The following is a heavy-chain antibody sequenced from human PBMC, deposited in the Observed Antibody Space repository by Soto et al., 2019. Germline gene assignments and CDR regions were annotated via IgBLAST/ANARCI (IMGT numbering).Heavy chain of an antibody. CDR3: ARDSGYGDPFDY. CDR1: GGYISSYY. Sequence: QVQLQESGPGLVKPSETLSLTCTVSGGYISSYYWSWIRQPPGKGLEWIGYIFYSGNTNYNPSLRSRXXIXVXTSKNQFSLKLSSVTAADTAVYYCARDSGYGDPFDYWGPGTLVTVSS. V-gene: IGHV4-59*01. D-gene: IGHD4-17*01. CDR2: IFYSGNT. J-gene: IGHJ4*02.